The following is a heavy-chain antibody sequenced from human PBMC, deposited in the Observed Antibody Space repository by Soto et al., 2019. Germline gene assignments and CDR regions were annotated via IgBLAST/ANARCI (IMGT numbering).Heavy chain of an antibody. Sequence: SETLSLTCTVSGGSISSYYWSWIRQPPGKGLEWIGYIYYSGSTNYNPSLKSRVTISVDTSKNQFSLKLSSVTAADTAVYYCARVRDGYNYDFDYWGQGTLVTVSS. CDR2: IYYSGST. J-gene: IGHJ4*02. CDR3: ARVRDGYNYDFDY. D-gene: IGHD5-12*01. V-gene: IGHV4-59*01. CDR1: GGSISSYY.